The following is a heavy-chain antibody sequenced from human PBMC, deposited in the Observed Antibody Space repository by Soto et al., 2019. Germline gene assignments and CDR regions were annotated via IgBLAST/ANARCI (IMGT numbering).Heavy chain of an antibody. Sequence: SETLSLTCAVYGGSFSGYYWSWIRQPPGKGLEWIGEINHSGSTNYNPSLKSRVTISVDTSKNQFSLKLSSVTAADTAVYYCARGARHSYYYYYMDVWGKGTTLTVSS. CDR3: ARGARHSYYYYYMDV. V-gene: IGHV4-34*01. CDR1: GGSFSGYY. J-gene: IGHJ6*03. CDR2: INHSGST.